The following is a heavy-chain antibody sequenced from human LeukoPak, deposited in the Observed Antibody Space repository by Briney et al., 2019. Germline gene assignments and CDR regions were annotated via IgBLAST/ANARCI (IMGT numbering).Heavy chain of an antibody. J-gene: IGHJ4*02. CDR3: ARDPRPGYSYGMGDY. D-gene: IGHD5-18*01. Sequence: SETLSLTCTVSGGSISSYYWSWIRQPPGKGLEWIGYIYYSGSTNYNPSLKSRVTISVDTSKNQFSLKLSSVTAADTAVYYCARDPRPGYSYGMGDYWGQGTLVTVSS. CDR2: IYYSGST. V-gene: IGHV4-59*01. CDR1: GGSISSYY.